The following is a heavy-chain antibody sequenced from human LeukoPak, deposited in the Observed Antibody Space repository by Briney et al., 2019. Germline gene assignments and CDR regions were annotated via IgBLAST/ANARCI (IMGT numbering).Heavy chain of an antibody. CDR1: GGSFRGYY. Sequence: PSETLSLTCAVYGGSFRGYYWSWIRQPPGKGLEWIGEINHSGCTNYNPSLKSRVTISVDTSKNQFSLKLSSVTAADTSVYYCAREDCSAGSCSHFDFWGQGTLVTVSS. D-gene: IGHD2-15*01. V-gene: IGHV4-34*01. J-gene: IGHJ4*02. CDR3: AREDCSAGSCSHFDF. CDR2: INHSGCT.